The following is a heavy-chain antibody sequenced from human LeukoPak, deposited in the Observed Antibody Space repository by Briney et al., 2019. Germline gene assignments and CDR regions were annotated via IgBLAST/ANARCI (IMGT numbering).Heavy chain of an antibody. V-gene: IGHV1-69*13. CDR1: GGTFSSYA. CDR3: ARGTLDLYYYCYGMDV. CDR2: IIPIFGTA. J-gene: IGHJ6*02. Sequence: SVNVSFKASGGTFSSYAISWVRQAPGQGLEWMGGIIPIFGTANYAQKFQGRVTITADESTSTAYMELSSLRSEDTAVYYCARGTLDLYYYCYGMDVWGQGTTVTVSS. D-gene: IGHD3-9*01.